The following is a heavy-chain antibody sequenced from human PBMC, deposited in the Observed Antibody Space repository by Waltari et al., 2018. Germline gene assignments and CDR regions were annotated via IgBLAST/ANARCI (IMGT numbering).Heavy chain of an antibody. D-gene: IGHD2-2*01. V-gene: IGHV3-7*01. CDR1: GFTFKTYY. CDR3: AKYCSSSSCSDAFDI. Sequence: EVFLLESGGGLVQPGGSLRLSCAASGFTFKTYYMSWVRQAPGKGLEWVANIKHDGNEKDYVDSVKGRFTISRDNAKNSLYLQMNSLRVEDTGVYYCAKYCSSSSCSDAFDIWGQGTRVTVSS. J-gene: IGHJ3*02. CDR2: IKHDGNEK.